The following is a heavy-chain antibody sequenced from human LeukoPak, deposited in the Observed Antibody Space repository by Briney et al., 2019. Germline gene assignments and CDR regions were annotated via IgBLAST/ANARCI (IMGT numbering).Heavy chain of an antibody. CDR3: ARPLASGPDF. J-gene: IGHJ4*02. CDR1: GFTFSSYW. CDR2: IGIDGSST. D-gene: IGHD3-3*02. Sequence: GGSLRLSCAASGFTFSSYWMHWVRQAPGKGLVWVSRIGIDGSSTRYADSVKGRFTISRDNAKNTLYLQMNGLRAEDTAVYYCARPLASGPDFWGQGTLVTVS. V-gene: IGHV3-74*01.